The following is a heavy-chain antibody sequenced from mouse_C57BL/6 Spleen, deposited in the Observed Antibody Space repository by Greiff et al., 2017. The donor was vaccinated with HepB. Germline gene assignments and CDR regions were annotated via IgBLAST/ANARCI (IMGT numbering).Heavy chain of an antibody. J-gene: IGHJ4*01. Sequence: VQGVESGAELARPGASVKMSCKASGYTFTSYTMHWVKQRPGQGLEWIGYINPSSGYTKYNQKFKDKATLTADKSSSTAYMQLSSLTSEDSAVYYCARGGLLDYAMDYWGQGTSVTVSS. V-gene: IGHV1-4*01. CDR3: ARGGLLDYAMDY. CDR2: INPSSGYT. D-gene: IGHD2-3*01. CDR1: GYTFTSYT.